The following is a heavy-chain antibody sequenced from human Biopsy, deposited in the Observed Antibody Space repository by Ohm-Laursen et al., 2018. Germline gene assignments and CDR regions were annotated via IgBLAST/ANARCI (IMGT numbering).Heavy chain of an antibody. J-gene: IGHJ4*02. CDR3: ARRHNDGSGYHYFDY. CDR1: TISITNFGDL. D-gene: IGHD3-22*01. CDR2: VSSCGTT. Sequence: TLSLTWSVSTISITNFGDLWDWIRQTPGWGLEWIGTVSSCGTTHYNPPLTSRGTFSIDRAQSQFSMRLSSVAAADTAVYYCARRHNDGSGYHYFDYWGQGIRVSVSS. V-gene: IGHV4-39*01.